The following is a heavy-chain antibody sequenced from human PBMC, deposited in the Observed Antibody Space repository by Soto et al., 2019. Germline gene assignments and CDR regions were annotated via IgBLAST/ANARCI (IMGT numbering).Heavy chain of an antibody. CDR2: IYYSXST. V-gene: IGHV4-39*01. CDR3: ARLGDYYEAFDY. J-gene: IGHJ4*01. D-gene: IGHD3-22*01. CDR1: VGSIRSSSYY. Sequence: PXXTLSLTCTVSVGSIRSSSYYWGWIRQPPGKGLEWIGXIYYSXSTYYNKSLKXXVTISVDXXKNQFSLKMSSVTAADTAVYYCARLGDYYEAFDYWGHGALVNVS.